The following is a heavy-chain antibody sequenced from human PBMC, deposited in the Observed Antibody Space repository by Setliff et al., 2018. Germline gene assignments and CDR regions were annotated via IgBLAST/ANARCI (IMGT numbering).Heavy chain of an antibody. Sequence: GGSVKVSCKASGYTFTSHYMHWVRQAPGLGLEWMGTINPSSGRTSYAQKFQGRVTMTRDTSTSTVYMDMSSLRSEDTAVYYCARDVFPYHYEGAFDIWGQGTMVT. CDR2: INPSSGRT. CDR1: GYTFTSHY. V-gene: IGHV1-46*01. J-gene: IGHJ3*02. D-gene: IGHD3-22*01. CDR3: ARDVFPYHYEGAFDI.